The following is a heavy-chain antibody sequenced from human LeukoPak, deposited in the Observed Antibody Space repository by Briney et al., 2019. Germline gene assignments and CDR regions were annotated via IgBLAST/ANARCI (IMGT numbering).Heavy chain of an antibody. D-gene: IGHD6-6*01. CDR3: ARDQGAAPEEY. CDR1: GFTFSSYS. J-gene: IGHJ4*02. CDR2: ISSSSSTI. V-gene: IGHV3-48*01. Sequence: PGGSLRLSCAASGFTFSSYSVNWVRQAPGKGLEWVSYISSSSSTIYYADSVKGQFTISRDNAKNTLYLQMNSLRAEDTAVYYCARDQGAAPEEYWGQGTLVIVSS.